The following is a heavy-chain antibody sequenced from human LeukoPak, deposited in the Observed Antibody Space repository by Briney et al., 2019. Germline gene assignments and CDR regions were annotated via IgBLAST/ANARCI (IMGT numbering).Heavy chain of an antibody. CDR3: ASRLLNNWNDSFRIFDY. Sequence: EPSETLSLTCAVYGGSFSRYYWSWIRQPPGKGLEWIGEINHSGSTNYNPSLKSRVTISVDTSKNQFSLKLSSVTAADTAVYYCASRLLNNWNDSFRIFDYWGQGTRVTVSS. V-gene: IGHV4-34*01. CDR2: INHSGST. J-gene: IGHJ4*02. CDR1: GGSFSRYY. D-gene: IGHD1-1*01.